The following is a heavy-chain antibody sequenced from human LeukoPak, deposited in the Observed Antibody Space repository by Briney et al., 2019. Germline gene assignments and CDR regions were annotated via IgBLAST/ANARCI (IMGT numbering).Heavy chain of an antibody. J-gene: IGHJ4*02. CDR3: ARSQSSSLIDY. Sequence: GGSLRLSCAASGFPFSSYGIDWVRQAPGKGLEWVAVIWYDGSTKYYADSVKGRFTISRDNSKNTLYLQMNSLRAEDTAVYFCARSQSSSLIDYWGLGTLVTVSS. V-gene: IGHV3-33*01. CDR2: IWYDGSTK. D-gene: IGHD6-13*01. CDR1: GFPFSSYG.